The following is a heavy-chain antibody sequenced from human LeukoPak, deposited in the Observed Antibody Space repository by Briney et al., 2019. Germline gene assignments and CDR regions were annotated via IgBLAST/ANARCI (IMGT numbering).Heavy chain of an antibody. J-gene: IGHJ3*02. V-gene: IGHV5-51*01. Sequence: GESLKISCKGSEYSFTSYWIGWVRQMPGKGLEWMGIIYPGNSDTRYSPSFKGQVTISADKSISTAYLQRSSLKASDTAIYYCARPQSSGTAVGFDIWGQGTMVTVSS. D-gene: IGHD3-22*01. CDR3: ARPQSSGTAVGFDI. CDR2: IYPGNSDT. CDR1: EYSFTSYW.